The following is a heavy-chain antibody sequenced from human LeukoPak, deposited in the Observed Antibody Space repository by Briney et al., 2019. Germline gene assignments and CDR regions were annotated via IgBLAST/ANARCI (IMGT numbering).Heavy chain of an antibody. CDR3: ARDSRFSLWFGELPLPAFDY. J-gene: IGHJ4*02. D-gene: IGHD3-10*01. CDR2: INHSGST. CDR1: GGSFSGYY. Sequence: NPSETLSLTCAVYGGSFSGYYWSWIRQPPGKGLEWIGEINHSGSTNYNPSLKSRVTISVDTSKNQFSLKLSSVTAADTAVYYCARDSRFSLWFGELPLPAFDYWGQGTLVTVSS. V-gene: IGHV4-34*01.